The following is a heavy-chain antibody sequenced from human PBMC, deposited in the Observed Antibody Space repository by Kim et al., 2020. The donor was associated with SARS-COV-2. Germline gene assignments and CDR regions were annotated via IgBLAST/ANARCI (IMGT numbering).Heavy chain of an antibody. J-gene: IGHJ6*02. Sequence: SFQGHVTISADKSISTAYLQWSSLKASDTAMYYCARQGGTTGPGGYGMDVWGQGTTVTVSS. D-gene: IGHD1-1*01. V-gene: IGHV5-10-1*01. CDR3: ARQGGTTGPGGYGMDV.